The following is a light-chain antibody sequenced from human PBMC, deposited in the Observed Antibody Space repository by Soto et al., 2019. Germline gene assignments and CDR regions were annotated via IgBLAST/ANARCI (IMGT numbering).Light chain of an antibody. Sequence: EIVLTQSPATLSSSPGKTATLSCSASQYVDTRLALDQDKPGQAPRLLIYYTSNRATGILARISGSVSGTDFTLTITSLAPEDFAIYYCHQRQSCNRTFGQWTTGDI. CDR3: HQRQSCNRT. J-gene: IGKJ1*01. CDR1: QYVDTR. V-gene: IGKV3-11*01. CDR2: YTS.